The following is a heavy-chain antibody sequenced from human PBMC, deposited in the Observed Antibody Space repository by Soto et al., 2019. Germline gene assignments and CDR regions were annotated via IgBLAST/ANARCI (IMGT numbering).Heavy chain of an antibody. D-gene: IGHD3-3*01. CDR3: ARPLLRFLEWLSADY. Sequence: GGSLRLSCAASGFTFSSYAMHWVRQAPGKGLEWVAVISYDGSNKYYADSVKGRFTISRDNSKNTLYLQMNSLRAEDTAVYYCARPLLRFLEWLSADYWGQGTLVTVSS. CDR2: ISYDGSNK. J-gene: IGHJ4*02. CDR1: GFTFSSYA. V-gene: IGHV3-30-3*01.